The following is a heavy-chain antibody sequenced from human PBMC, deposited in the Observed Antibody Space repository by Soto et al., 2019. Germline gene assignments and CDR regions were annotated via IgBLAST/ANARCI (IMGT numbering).Heavy chain of an antibody. J-gene: IGHJ4*02. CDR2: INHSGST. D-gene: IGHD6-6*01. CDR1: GGSFIGYY. Sequence: PSETLSLTCAVYGGSFIGYYWSWIRQPPGKGLEWIGEINHSGSTNYNPSLKSRVTISVDTSKNQFSLKLSSVTAADTAVYYCARVARQVDYWGQGTLVTVSS. CDR3: ARVARQVDY. V-gene: IGHV4-34*01.